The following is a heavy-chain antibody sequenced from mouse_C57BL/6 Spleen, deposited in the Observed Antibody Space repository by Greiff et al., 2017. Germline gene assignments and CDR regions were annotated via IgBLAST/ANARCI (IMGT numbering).Heavy chain of an antibody. J-gene: IGHJ3*01. CDR3: ARNADSSGYFAY. D-gene: IGHD3-2*02. V-gene: IGHV2-9-1*01. Sequence: QVQLKESGPGLVAPSQSLSITCTFSGFSLTSYAISWVRQPPGKGLEWLGVRWTGGGTNYNSALKSRLSISKDNSKSQVFLKMNSLQTDDTARYYCARNADSSGYFAYWGQGTLVTVSA. CDR2: RWTGGGT. CDR1: GFSLTSYA.